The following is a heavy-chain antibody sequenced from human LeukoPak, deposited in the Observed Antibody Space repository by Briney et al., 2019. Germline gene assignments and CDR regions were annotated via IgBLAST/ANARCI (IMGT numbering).Heavy chain of an antibody. D-gene: IGHD3-10*01. J-gene: IGHJ4*02. CDR1: GFTFSSYW. CDR2: IKEDGSEK. CDR3: ARLWFFDY. V-gene: IGHV3-7*05. Sequence: PGGSLRLSCIAPGFTFSSYWMSWVRQAPGGGLEWVANIKEDGSEKYYVDSVKGRFTISRDNAKNSLYLQMNSLRAEDTAVYYCARLWFFDYWGQGTLVTVSS.